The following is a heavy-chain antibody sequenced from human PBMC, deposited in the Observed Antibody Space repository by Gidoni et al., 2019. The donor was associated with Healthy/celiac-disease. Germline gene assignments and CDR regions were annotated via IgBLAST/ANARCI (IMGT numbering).Heavy chain of an antibody. Sequence: EVQLVESGGGLVKPGGSLRLSCAASGFTFSNAWMSWVRQAPGKGLEWVGRIKSKTDGGTTDYAAPVKGRLTISRDDSKNTLYLQMNSLKTEDTAVYYCSRDRRYLEWLVPYGDAFDIWGQGTMVTVSS. V-gene: IGHV3-15*01. CDR3: SRDRRYLEWLVPYGDAFDI. CDR2: IKSKTDGGTT. D-gene: IGHD6-19*01. CDR1: GFTFSNAW. J-gene: IGHJ3*02.